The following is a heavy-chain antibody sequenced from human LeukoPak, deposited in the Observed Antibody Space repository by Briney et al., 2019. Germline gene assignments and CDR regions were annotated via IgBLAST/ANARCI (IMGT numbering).Heavy chain of an antibody. CDR2: IRSKAYGGTT. Sequence: GGSLRLSCTTSGFTFGDHAMSWVRQAPGKGLEWIGFIRSKAYGGTTEYAASVKGRFVISRDDSRSIAYLQMNSLTIEDTALYYCTRAPYQRARDTGIDVWGQGTTVTVSS. CDR3: TRAPYQRARDTGIDV. V-gene: IGHV3-49*04. J-gene: IGHJ6*02. CDR1: GFTFGDHA.